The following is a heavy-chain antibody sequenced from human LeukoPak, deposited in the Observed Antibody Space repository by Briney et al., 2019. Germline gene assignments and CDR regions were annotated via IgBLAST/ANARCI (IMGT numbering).Heavy chain of an antibody. CDR3: ARRIAAASTRYFQH. J-gene: IGHJ1*01. CDR2: IYTSGST. CDR1: GGSISSYY. Sequence: SETLSLTCTVSGGSISSYYWSWIRQPAGKGLEWIGRIYTSGSTNYNPSLKSRVTISVDTSKNQFSLKLSSVTAADTAVYYCARRIAAASTRYFQHWGQGTLVTVSS. V-gene: IGHV4-4*07. D-gene: IGHD6-13*01.